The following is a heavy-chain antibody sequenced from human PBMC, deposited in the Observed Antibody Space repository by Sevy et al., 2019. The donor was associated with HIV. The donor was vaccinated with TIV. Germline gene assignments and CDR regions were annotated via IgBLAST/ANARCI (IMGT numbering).Heavy chain of an antibody. V-gene: IGHV2-5*02. D-gene: IGHD3-3*01. J-gene: IGHJ4*01. Sequence: SGPTLVKPTQTRTLTCTFSGVSLSTAGVGVGWIRQPPGKALEWLALIYWDDNKRYSPSVKKRLTITKDTSKNQVVLTMTNMDPVDSATYFCAHRSPKDFDVWRGHDVSSLFDYWGHGSLVTVSS. CDR2: IYWDDNK. CDR3: AHRSPKDFDVWRGHDVSSLFDY. CDR1: GVSLSTAGVG.